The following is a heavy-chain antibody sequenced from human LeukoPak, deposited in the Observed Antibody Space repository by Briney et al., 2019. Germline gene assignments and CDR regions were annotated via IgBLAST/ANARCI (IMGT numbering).Heavy chain of an antibody. CDR1: GGSLSGYY. CDR3: ACTAGY. V-gene: IGHV4-34*01. Sequence: SETLSLTCAVYGGSLSGYYWDWIRQPPGKGLEWIGGINHSGSTNYNPSLKSRVTITVDTSKNQFSLKLSSVTAADTAVYYCACTAGYWGQGTLVTVSS. D-gene: IGHD2-8*01. CDR2: INHSGST. J-gene: IGHJ4*02.